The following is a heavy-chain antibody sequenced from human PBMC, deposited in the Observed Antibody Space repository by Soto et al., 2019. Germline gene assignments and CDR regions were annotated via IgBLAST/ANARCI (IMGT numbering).Heavy chain of an antibody. Sequence: QLQLQESGPGLVKPSETLSLTCTVSGGSISSTTYYWGWIRQPPGKGLEWIGSIYYSGTTYYNPSLKSRVTISIDTSKNRFSRRLSSVTAADTAVYYCARHTRANNLSYGMDVWGQGTTVTVSS. D-gene: IGHD2-15*01. V-gene: IGHV4-39*01. CDR2: IYYSGTT. CDR1: GGSISSTTYY. J-gene: IGHJ6*02. CDR3: ARHTRANNLSYGMDV.